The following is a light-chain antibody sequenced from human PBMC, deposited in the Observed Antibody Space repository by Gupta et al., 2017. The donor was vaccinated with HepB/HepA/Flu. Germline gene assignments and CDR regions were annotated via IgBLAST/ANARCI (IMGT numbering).Light chain of an antibody. CDR3: QQYYSTPFT. V-gene: IGKV4-1*01. J-gene: IGKJ3*01. CDR1: QSVLYSSNNKNY. Sequence: EIVMTQSPDSLAVSLGERATINCKSSQSVLYSSNNKNYLAWYQQRPGQPPKLLLYWASTRESGVPDRFSGSGSGTDFTLTISSLQAEDVAVYYCQQYYSTPFTFGPGTKVDIK. CDR2: WAS.